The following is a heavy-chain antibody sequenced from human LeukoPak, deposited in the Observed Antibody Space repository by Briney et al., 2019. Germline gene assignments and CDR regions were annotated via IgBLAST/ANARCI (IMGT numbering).Heavy chain of an antibody. J-gene: IGHJ4*02. CDR2: ISGSGGST. Sequence: PGGSLRLSCAASGFTFSSYAMSWVRQAPGKGLEWVSAISGSGGSTYYADSVEGRFTISRDNSKNTLYLQMNSLRAEDTAVYYCAKDRDLKYYDYVWGSYRWEYWGQGTLVTVSS. CDR1: GFTFSSYA. CDR3: AKDRDLKYYDYVWGSYRWEY. V-gene: IGHV3-23*01. D-gene: IGHD3-16*02.